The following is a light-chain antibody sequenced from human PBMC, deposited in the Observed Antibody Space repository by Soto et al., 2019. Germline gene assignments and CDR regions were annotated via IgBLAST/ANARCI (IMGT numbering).Light chain of an antibody. J-gene: IGKJ3*01. CDR1: QSVLYGSKNKNY. CDR3: QQYYDIPFT. CDR2: WAS. V-gene: IGKV4-1*01. Sequence: DIVMTQSPDSLAVSLGERATINCKSSQSVLYGSKNKNYLAWYQQKPGQPPKLLVYWASTRESGVPDRFSGSGSGTDFTLTISTLQAEEVAVYYCQQYYDIPFTFGPGTKVEIK.